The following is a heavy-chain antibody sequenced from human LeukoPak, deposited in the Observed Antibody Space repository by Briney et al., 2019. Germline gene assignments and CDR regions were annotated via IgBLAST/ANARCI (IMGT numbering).Heavy chain of an antibody. CDR1: GSTFSSYS. CDR2: ISSSSSTI. D-gene: IGHD3-22*01. V-gene: IGHV3-48*01. CDR3: ARTPNYYDSSGYPYYFDY. Sequence: GGSLRLSCAASGSTFSSYSMNWVRQAPGKGLEWVSYISSSSSTIYYADSVRGRFTISRDNAKNSLYLQVNSLRAEDTAVYYCARTPNYYDSSGYPYYFDYWGQGTLVTVSS. J-gene: IGHJ4*02.